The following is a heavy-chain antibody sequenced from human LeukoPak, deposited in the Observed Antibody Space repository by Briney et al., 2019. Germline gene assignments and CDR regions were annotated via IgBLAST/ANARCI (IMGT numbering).Heavy chain of an antibody. Sequence: PGGSLRLSCAASGFTFSSHWMHWVRQAPGKGLVWVSRINSEGSSTNHADSVKGRFPISRDNAKNTLYLQMNSLRAEDTAVYYCARSTLYCSGGSCYAYYGMDVWGQGTTVTVSS. CDR2: INSEGSST. J-gene: IGHJ6*02. V-gene: IGHV3-74*01. CDR3: ARSTLYCSGGSCYAYYGMDV. CDR1: GFTFSSHW. D-gene: IGHD2-15*01.